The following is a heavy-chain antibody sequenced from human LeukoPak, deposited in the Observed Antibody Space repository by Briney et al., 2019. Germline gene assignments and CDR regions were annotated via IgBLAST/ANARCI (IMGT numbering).Heavy chain of an antibody. Sequence: SETLSLTCTVSGGSISSYYWSWIRQPPGKGLEWIGYIYYSGSTNYNPSLKSRVTISVDPSKNQFSLKLSSVTAADTAVYYCARDRSSSGWFDPWGQGTLVTVSS. CDR1: GGSISSYY. CDR3: ARDRSSSGWFDP. CDR2: IYYSGST. V-gene: IGHV4-59*01. D-gene: IGHD6-6*01. J-gene: IGHJ5*02.